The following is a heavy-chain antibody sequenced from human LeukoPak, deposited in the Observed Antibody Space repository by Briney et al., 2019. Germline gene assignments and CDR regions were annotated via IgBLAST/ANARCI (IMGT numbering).Heavy chain of an antibody. J-gene: IGHJ5*02. Sequence: ASVKVSCKASGYTFASYGISWVRQAPGQGLEWMGWISAYNGNTSYVQKFQGRVTMTTDISTSTAYMELRSLRSDDTAVYYCVRDRDVVVTAIHRHWFDPWGQGTLVTVSS. CDR3: VRDRDVVVTAIHRHWFDP. V-gene: IGHV1-18*01. D-gene: IGHD2-21*02. CDR1: GYTFASYG. CDR2: ISAYNGNT.